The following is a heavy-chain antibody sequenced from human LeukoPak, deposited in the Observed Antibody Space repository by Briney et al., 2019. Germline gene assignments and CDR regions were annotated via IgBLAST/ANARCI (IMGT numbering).Heavy chain of an antibody. CDR2: IGWNIDST. Sequence: GGSLRLSCAGSGFTFDDYAIHWVRQAPGKGLEWVSGIGWNIDSTGYADSVKGRFTISRDNAKNSLYLQMNSLRAEDTALYCCARGRRGSNTGITASGWGFHFDYWGQGTLVTVSS. V-gene: IGHV3-9*01. J-gene: IGHJ4*02. CDR3: ARGRRGSNTGITASGWGFHFDY. CDR1: GFTFDDYA. D-gene: IGHD6-13*01.